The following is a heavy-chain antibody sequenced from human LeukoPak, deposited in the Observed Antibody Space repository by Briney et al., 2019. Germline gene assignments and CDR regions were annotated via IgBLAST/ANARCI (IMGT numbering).Heavy chain of an antibody. Sequence: ASVKVSCKASGYTLTDYYLHWVRQAPGQGLKWMGWINPNSGATHYAQSFQARVTMTRDTSIASSYMELTGLESDDTAVYYCARGRRILGGPENAGDYFDFWGQGSLVTVSS. J-gene: IGHJ4*01. V-gene: IGHV1-2*02. CDR2: INPNSGAT. D-gene: IGHD3-16*01. CDR3: ARGRRILGGPENAGDYFDF. CDR1: GYTLTDYY.